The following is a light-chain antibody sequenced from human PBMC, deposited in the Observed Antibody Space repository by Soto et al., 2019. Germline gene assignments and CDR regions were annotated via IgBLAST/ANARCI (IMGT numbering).Light chain of an antibody. CDR1: QSISSW. V-gene: IGKV1-5*01. J-gene: IGKJ4*01. CDR2: DAS. Sequence: DIQMTQSPATLSASVGDRVTITCRASQSISSWLAWYQQKPGKAPKLLIYDASSLESGVPSRFSGSGSGTEFTLTISSLQPDDFAVYYCQQYGYSPPFGGGTKV. CDR3: QQYGYSPP.